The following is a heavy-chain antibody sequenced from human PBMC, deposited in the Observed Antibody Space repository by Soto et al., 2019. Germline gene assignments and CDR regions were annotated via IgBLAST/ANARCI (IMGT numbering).Heavy chain of an antibody. CDR1: GGSISSSNW. V-gene: IGHV4-4*02. CDR2: IYHSGST. CDR3: ARHYDSSGTNAFDI. D-gene: IGHD3-22*01. J-gene: IGHJ3*02. Sequence: PSETLSLTCAVSGGSISSSNWWSWVRQPPGKGLEWIGEIYHSGSTNYNPSLKSRVTMSVDKPKNQFSLNLSSVTAADTAVYYCARHYDSSGTNAFDIWGQGTMVTVSS.